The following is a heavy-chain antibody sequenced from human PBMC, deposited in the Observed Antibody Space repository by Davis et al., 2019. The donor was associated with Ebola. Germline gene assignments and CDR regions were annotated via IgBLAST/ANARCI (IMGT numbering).Heavy chain of an antibody. V-gene: IGHV2-5*02. CDR3: AHSYGYN. J-gene: IGHJ4*02. CDR1: GLSFSSTGVG. CDR2: IYWDGDQ. Sequence: SGPTLVKPTQTLTLTCTLSGLSFSSTGVGGGWIRQPPGKALEWLAFIYWDGDQRYSPSLRSRLTITKDTSKDQVVLTMTNMDPVDTATYYCAHSYGYNWGQGTLVTVSS. D-gene: IGHD5-18*01.